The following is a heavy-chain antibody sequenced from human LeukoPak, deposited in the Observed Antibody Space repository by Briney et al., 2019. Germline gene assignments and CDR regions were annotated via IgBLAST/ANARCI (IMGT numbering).Heavy chain of an antibody. Sequence: GGSLRLSCAASGFTFSSNAMSWVRQAPGKGLEWVSAISGSGGSTYYADSVKSRFTISRDNSKNTLYLQMNSLRAEDTAVYYCAKARGDSYAFDPWGQGTLVTVSS. V-gene: IGHV3-23*01. J-gene: IGHJ5*02. CDR2: ISGSGGST. D-gene: IGHD2-15*01. CDR3: AKARGDSYAFDP. CDR1: GFTFSSNA.